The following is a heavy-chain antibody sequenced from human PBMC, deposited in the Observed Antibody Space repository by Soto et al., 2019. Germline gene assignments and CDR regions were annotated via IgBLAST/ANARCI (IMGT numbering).Heavy chain of an antibody. J-gene: IGHJ6*02. Sequence: EVQLEESGGGLVQPGGSLRLSCAASGFTFSSYEMNWVRQVPGKGLQWVSYIGTSETIRYYADSVKGRFTISRDNAKNSLYLQMTSLRAEDTAISSCARGTLTLFGAVRDNVYYGMDVWGPGTIVTVSS. V-gene: IGHV3-48*03. CDR3: ARGTLTLFGAVRDNVYYGMDV. CDR1: GFTFSSYE. D-gene: IGHD3-3*01. CDR2: IGTSETIR.